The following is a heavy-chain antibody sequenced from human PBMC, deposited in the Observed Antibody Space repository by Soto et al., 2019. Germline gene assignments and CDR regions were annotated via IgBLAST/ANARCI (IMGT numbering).Heavy chain of an antibody. CDR1: GFTFSSYW. V-gene: IGHV3-7*03. CDR2: IKQDGSEK. Sequence: GGSLRLSCAGSGFTFSSYWMTWVRQAPGKGLEWVAKIKQDGSEKYYVDSVKGRFTMSRDNGKNSLYLQMNSLRAEDTAVYYCARDGTDDAFDIWGQGTMVTVSS. CDR3: ARDGTDDAFDI. J-gene: IGHJ3*02.